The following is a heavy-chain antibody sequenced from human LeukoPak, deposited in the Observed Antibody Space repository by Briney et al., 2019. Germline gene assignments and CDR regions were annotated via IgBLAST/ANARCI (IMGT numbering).Heavy chain of an antibody. CDR3: ARGVYIAAAQYGY. D-gene: IGHD6-13*01. CDR1: GGSISSYY. CDR2: IYYSGTT. Sequence: SSETLSLTCTVSGGSISSYYWSWIRQPPGKGLEWIGYIYYSGTTNYNPSLKSRVTISVDTSKNQFSLKLSSVTAADTAVYYCARGVYIAAAQYGYWGQGTLVTVSS. J-gene: IGHJ4*02. V-gene: IGHV4-59*01.